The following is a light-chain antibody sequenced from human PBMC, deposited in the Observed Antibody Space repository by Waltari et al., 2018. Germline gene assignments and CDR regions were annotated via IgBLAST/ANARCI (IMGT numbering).Light chain of an antibody. Sequence: EIVMTQSPGILSLSPGERATLSCRASQNLSANYVAWYQHRPGQPPRLLIFGASSRAAGIPDRFSGRGSATDFTLTINRLEPEDFTMYFCHQSAGSSQTFGQGTKLDIK. CDR3: HQSAGSSQT. V-gene: IGKV3-20*01. CDR1: QNLSANY. CDR2: GAS. J-gene: IGKJ2*01.